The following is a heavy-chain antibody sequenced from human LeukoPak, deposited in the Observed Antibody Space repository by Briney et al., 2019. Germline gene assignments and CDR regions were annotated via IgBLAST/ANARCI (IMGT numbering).Heavy chain of an antibody. CDR1: GYTFTGYY. CDR2: INPNSGGT. V-gene: IGHV1-2*02. Sequence: ASVKVSCKASGYTFTGYYMHWVRQAPGQGLEWMGWINPNSGGTNYAQKFQGRVAMTRNTSISTAYMELSSLRSEDTAVYYCVIQPRNYYGRWGQGTMVTVSS. CDR3: VIQPRNYYGR. D-gene: IGHD3-10*01. J-gene: IGHJ3*01.